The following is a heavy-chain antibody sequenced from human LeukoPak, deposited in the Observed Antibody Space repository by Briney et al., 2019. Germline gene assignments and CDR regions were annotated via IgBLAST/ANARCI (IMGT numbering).Heavy chain of an antibody. V-gene: IGHV4-59*01. J-gene: IGHJ6*03. CDR3: ARGIAAAGDYYYYYYYMDV. CDR1: GGSISSYY. Sequence: PSETLSLTCTVSGGSISSYYWSWIRQPPGKGLEWIGYIYYSGSTNYNPPLKSRVTISVDTSKNQFSLKLSSVTAADTAVYYCARGIAAAGDYYYYYYYMDVWGKGTTVTVSS. CDR2: IYYSGST. D-gene: IGHD6-13*01.